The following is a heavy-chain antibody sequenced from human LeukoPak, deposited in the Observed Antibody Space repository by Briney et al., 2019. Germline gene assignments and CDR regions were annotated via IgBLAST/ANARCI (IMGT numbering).Heavy chain of an antibody. CDR3: VRRRGTNREYYFDY. CDR1: GGSISSTSYY. J-gene: IGHJ4*02. Sequence: KPSETLSLTCTVSGGSISSTSYYWGWIRQPPGKGLEWIGEINHSGSTNYNPSLKSRVTISVDTSKNQFSLKLSSVTAADTAVYYCVRRRGTNREYYFDYWGQGTLVTVSS. V-gene: IGHV4-39*01. CDR2: INHSGST. D-gene: IGHD3-16*01.